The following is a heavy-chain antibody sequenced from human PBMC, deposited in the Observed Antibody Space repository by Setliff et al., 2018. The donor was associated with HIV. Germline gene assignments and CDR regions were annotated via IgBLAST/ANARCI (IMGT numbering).Heavy chain of an antibody. CDR2: ISAYNGNT. Sequence: ASVKVSCKPSGYTFTNYDINWVRQAAGQGLEWMGWISAYNGNTHYAQRLQGRVTMTTDTSTRTAYMELRSLRSDDTAVYYCARQFLDWSNDYYSRYYMDVWGKGTTVTVSS. V-gene: IGHV1-18*01. D-gene: IGHD3-3*01. CDR3: ARQFLDWSNDYYSRYYMDV. J-gene: IGHJ6*03. CDR1: GYTFTNYD.